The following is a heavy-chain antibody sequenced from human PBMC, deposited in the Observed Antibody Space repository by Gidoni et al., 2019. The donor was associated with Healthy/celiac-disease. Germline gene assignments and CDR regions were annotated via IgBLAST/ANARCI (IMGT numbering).Heavy chain of an antibody. J-gene: IGHJ3*02. CDR2: INHSGST. V-gene: IGHV4-34*01. Sequence: QVQLQQWGAGLLKPSETLSLTCAVYGWSFSGSYWSWIRQPPGKGLAWIGEINHSGSTNYNPYRKSRVTISVDTSKNQFSLKLSSVTAADTAVYYCARVPYCSGGSCYSLDAFDIWGQGTMVTVSS. CDR1: GWSFSGSY. D-gene: IGHD2-15*01. CDR3: ARVPYCSGGSCYSLDAFDI.